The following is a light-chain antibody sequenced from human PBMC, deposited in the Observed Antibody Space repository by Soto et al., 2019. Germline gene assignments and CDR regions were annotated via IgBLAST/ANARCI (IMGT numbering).Light chain of an antibody. Sequence: DIQMTQSPSTLSASVGDRVTITCRASQSISSWLAWYQQKPGKAPKLLIYDASSLEGGVPSRFSGSGSGTDFTLTISSLQPADFATYYCQQYNSYPITFGQGTRLEIK. CDR2: DAS. CDR3: QQYNSYPIT. J-gene: IGKJ5*01. CDR1: QSISSW. V-gene: IGKV1-5*01.